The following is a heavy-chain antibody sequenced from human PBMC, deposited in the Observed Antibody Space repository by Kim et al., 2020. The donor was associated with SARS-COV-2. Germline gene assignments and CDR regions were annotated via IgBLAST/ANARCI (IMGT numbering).Heavy chain of an antibody. J-gene: IGHJ4*01. V-gene: IGHV4-31*03. Sequence: SETLSLICTVSGDSITSGSFYWIWIRQHPGKGLEWLGNLFYGGNTYYNPSLKSRIAISVDTSENQFYLNLASVTVADTAVYYCANAIAAYGTNWYLDYF. CDR1: GDSITSGSFY. CDR2: LFYGGNT. D-gene: IGHD6-13*01. CDR3: ANAIAAYGTNWYLDYF.